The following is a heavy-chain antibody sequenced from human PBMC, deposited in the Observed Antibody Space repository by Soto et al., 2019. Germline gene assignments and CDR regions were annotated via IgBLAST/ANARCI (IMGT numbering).Heavy chain of an antibody. Sequence: PGGSLRLSCAASGFTFSNYDFHWVRRATGKGLEWVSGIGTAGDTYYAGSVKGRFTISRENAKNSLYLQMNSLRAGDTAVHYCTRGAAGFDYWGQGTLVTVSS. CDR3: TRGAAGFDY. V-gene: IGHV3-13*01. J-gene: IGHJ4*02. CDR1: GFTFSNYD. CDR2: IGTAGDT. D-gene: IGHD6-13*01.